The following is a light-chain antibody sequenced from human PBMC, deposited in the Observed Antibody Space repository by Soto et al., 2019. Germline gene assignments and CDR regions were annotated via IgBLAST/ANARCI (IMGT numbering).Light chain of an antibody. Sequence: QSALTQPASVSGSPGQSITISCTGTSSDIGGYNYVSWYQQHPGKAPKLMIYGVSDRPSGVSNRFSGSKSGNTASLTISGFQAEDEADYYCGSYASSNTVLFGGGTKLTVL. CDR3: GSYASSNTVL. V-gene: IGLV2-14*03. CDR2: GVS. J-gene: IGLJ2*01. CDR1: SSDIGGYNY.